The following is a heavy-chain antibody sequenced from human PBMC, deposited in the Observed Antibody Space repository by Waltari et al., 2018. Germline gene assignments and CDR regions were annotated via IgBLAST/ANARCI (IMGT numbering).Heavy chain of an antibody. J-gene: IGHJ3*02. CDR1: GGTFSSYT. Sequence: QVQLVQSGAEVKKPGSSVKVSCKASGGTFSSYTISWVRQAPGQGLEWMGRSIPILGIANYAQKFQGRVTITADKSTSTAYMELSSLRSEDTAVYYCASPPDYYDSSGYRSDAFDIWGQGTMVTVSS. CDR2: SIPILGIA. CDR3: ASPPDYYDSSGYRSDAFDI. D-gene: IGHD3-22*01. V-gene: IGHV1-69*02.